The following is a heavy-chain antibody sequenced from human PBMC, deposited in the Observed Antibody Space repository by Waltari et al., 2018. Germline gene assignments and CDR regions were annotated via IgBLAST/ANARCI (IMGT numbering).Heavy chain of an antibody. Sequence: VQLVESGGGVVQPGRSLRLSCAASGFTFSSYEMNWVRQAPGKGLEWVSYISSSGSTIYYADSVKGRFTISRDNAKNSLYLQMNSLRAEDTAVYYCATPRAAVAVPHWGQGTLVTVSS. CDR2: ISSSGSTI. CDR3: ATPRAAVAVPH. J-gene: IGHJ4*02. V-gene: IGHV3-48*03. D-gene: IGHD6-19*01. CDR1: GFTFSSYE.